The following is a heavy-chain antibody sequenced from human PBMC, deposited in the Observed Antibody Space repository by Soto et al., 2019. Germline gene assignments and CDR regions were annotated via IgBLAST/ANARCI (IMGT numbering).Heavy chain of an antibody. V-gene: IGHV3-15*07. CDR1: GFTFSNAW. CDR3: TTTGGEVDVYYYYGMDV. J-gene: IGHJ6*02. Sequence: PGGSLRLSCAASGFTFSNAWMNWVRQAPGKGLEWVGRIKSKTDGGTTDYAAPVKGRFTISRDESKNTLYLQMNSLKTEDTAVYYCTTTGGEVDVYYYYGMDVWGQGTTVTVSS. CDR2: IKSKTDGGTT. D-gene: IGHD3-10*01.